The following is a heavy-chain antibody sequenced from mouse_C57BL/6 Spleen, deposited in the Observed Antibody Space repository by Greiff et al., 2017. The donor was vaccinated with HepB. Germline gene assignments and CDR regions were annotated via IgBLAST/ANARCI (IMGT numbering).Heavy chain of an antibody. CDR2: IHPNSGST. V-gene: IGHV1-64*01. CDR1: GYTFTSYW. Sequence: QVQLQQPGAELVKPGASVKLSCKASGYTFTSYWMHWVKQRPGQGLEWIGMIHPNSGSTNYNEKFKSKATLTVDKSSSTAYMQLSSLTSEDSAVYYCASERTGYAMDYWGQGTSVTVSS. D-gene: IGHD4-1*01. J-gene: IGHJ4*01. CDR3: ASERTGYAMDY.